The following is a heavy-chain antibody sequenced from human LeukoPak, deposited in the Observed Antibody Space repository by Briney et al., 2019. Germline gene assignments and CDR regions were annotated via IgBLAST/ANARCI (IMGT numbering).Heavy chain of an antibody. CDR1: GGSISNYY. J-gene: IGHJ5*02. CDR3: ARSVLDYYGSVPFDP. CDR2: IYYSGST. V-gene: IGHV4-59*01. D-gene: IGHD3-10*01. Sequence: SETLSLTCTVSGGSISNYYWTWLREPPGKGLEWIGYIYYSGSTNYNPSLKSRVTISVDTSKNQFSLRLSSVTAADTAVYYCARSVLDYYGSVPFDPWGQGTLVTVSS.